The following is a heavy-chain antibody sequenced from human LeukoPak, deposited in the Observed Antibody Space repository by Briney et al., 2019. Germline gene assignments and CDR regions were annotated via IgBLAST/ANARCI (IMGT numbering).Heavy chain of an antibody. CDR3: ARGPIVVVPAAIGYYYYGMDV. CDR2: INHSGST. Sequence: SETLSLTCAVYGGSFSGHYWSWIRQPPGKGLEWIGEINHSGSTNYNPSLKSRVTISVETSKNQFSLKLSSVTAADTAVYYCARGPIVVVPAAIGYYYYGMDVWGKGTTVTASS. D-gene: IGHD2-2*01. V-gene: IGHV4-34*01. CDR1: GGSFSGHY. J-gene: IGHJ6*04.